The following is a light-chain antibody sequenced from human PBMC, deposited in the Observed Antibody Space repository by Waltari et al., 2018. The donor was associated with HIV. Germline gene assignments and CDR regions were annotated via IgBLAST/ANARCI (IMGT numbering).Light chain of an antibody. V-gene: IGLV3-21*02. Sequence: SYVLTPPPPVSVAPGHTHRLPRWGNNCRRKSVLWYQQKTGQTPVLVVNDDHDRPSGIPARFSGSNTGNTATLTISRVEAGDEADYHCQVWDSSSDHVLFGGGTKVTVL. J-gene: IGLJ2*01. CDR1: NCRRKS. CDR2: DDH. CDR3: QVWDSSSDHVL.